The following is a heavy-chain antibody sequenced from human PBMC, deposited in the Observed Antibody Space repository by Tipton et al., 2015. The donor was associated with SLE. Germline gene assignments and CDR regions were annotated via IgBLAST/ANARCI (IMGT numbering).Heavy chain of an antibody. CDR3: ARDTIGRAFDI. D-gene: IGHD3-9*01. Sequence: LRLSCTVSGGSISSSRYYWGWIRQPPGKGLEWIGSIYYSGSTYYNPSLKSRVTISVDTSKNQFSLKLSSVTAADTAVYYCARDTIGRAFDIWGQGTMVTVSS. V-gene: IGHV4-39*07. CDR1: GGSISSSRYY. CDR2: IYYSGST. J-gene: IGHJ3*02.